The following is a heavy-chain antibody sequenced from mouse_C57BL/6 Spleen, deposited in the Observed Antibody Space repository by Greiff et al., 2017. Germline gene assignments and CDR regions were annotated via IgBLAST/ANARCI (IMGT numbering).Heavy chain of an antibody. V-gene: IGHV5-9-1*02. D-gene: IGHD2-1*01. CDR2: ISSGGDYI. Sequence: EVKLMESGAGLVKPGGSLKLSCAASGFTFSSYAMSWVRQTPEKRLEWVAYISSGGDYIYYADTVKGRFTISRDNARNTQYLQMSSLKSEDTAMYYCTRDRNGGFDYWGQGTTLTVSS. CDR1: GFTFSSYA. J-gene: IGHJ2*01. CDR3: TRDRNGGFDY.